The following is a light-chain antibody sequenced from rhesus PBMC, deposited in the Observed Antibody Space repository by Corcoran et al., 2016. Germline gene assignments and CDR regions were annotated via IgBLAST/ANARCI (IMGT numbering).Light chain of an antibody. CDR1: QDINSY. J-gene: IGKJ4*01. CDR3: QQRNSYPLT. Sequence: DIQMTQSPSSLSASVGDRVTITCRASQDINSYLAWYQQKPGKAPNLLIYKASTLQSGVPSRFSGSGSGTDVTLTISSLQPEDFATYYCQQRNSYPLTFGGGTKVEIK. CDR2: KAS. V-gene: IGKV1-25*01.